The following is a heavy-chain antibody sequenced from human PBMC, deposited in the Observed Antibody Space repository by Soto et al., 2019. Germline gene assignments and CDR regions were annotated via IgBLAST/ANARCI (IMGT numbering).Heavy chain of an antibody. V-gene: IGHV3-73*01. Sequence: LRLSCAASGFTFSGSAMHWVRQASGKGLEWVGRIRSKANSYATAYAASVKGRFTISRDDSKNTAYLQMNSLKTEDTAVYYCTTDSTMVRGVIISLWGQGTLVTVSS. J-gene: IGHJ4*02. CDR1: GFTFSGSA. D-gene: IGHD3-10*01. CDR3: TTDSTMVRGVIISL. CDR2: IRSKANSYAT.